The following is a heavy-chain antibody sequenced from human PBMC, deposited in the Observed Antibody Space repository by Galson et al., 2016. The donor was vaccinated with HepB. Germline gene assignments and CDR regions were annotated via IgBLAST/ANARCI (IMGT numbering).Heavy chain of an antibody. J-gene: IGHJ6*02. CDR3: AKMPPLALGMGDSSGYPHYGMDV. Sequence: CLRLSCAASGFTSRSNGMHWVRTASGKGIEWVAVISYDGSNKYYADSVNGRLTISRDNFKNTLFVQMNSLRAEDTAVYYCAKMPPLALGMGDSSGYPHYGMDVWGQGTTVTVSS. CDR1: GFTSRSNG. D-gene: IGHD3-22*01. CDR2: ISYDGSNK. V-gene: IGHV3-30*18.